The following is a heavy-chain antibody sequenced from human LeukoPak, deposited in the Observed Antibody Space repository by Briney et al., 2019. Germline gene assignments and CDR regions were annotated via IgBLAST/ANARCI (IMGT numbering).Heavy chain of an antibody. Sequence: SETLSLTCTVSGGSISSYYWSWIRQPPGRGLEWMWYIYYSGGANYNPFLKRRVTTSVDTSKNQYSLKLSSVTDAHTAVYYCARCAIYYDSSGYAFDIWGQGTMVTVSS. CDR1: GGSISSYY. CDR2: IYYSGGA. J-gene: IGHJ3*02. V-gene: IGHV4-59*08. CDR3: ARCAIYYDSSGYAFDI. D-gene: IGHD3-22*01.